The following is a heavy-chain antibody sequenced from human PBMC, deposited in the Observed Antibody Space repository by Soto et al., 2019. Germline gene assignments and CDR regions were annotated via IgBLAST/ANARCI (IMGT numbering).Heavy chain of an antibody. V-gene: IGHV3-7*03. Sequence: EVQLVESGGGLVQPGGSLRLSCATSGFTLCDFWMSWVRQAPGKGLEWVATINEDGHEGFYVNSVSGRFTTSRDNAENSVYLQMHSLRVDDTAVYYCARVQSNGYFYYWCQGTLVTVSS. CDR1: GFTLCDFW. D-gene: IGHD3-22*01. CDR3: ARVQSNGYFYY. CDR2: INEDGHEG. J-gene: IGHJ4*02.